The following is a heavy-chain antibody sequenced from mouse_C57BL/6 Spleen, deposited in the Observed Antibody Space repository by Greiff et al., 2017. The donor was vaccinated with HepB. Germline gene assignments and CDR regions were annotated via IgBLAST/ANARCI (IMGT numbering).Heavy chain of an antibody. V-gene: IGHV1-55*01. Sequence: QVHVKQPGAELVKPGASVKMSCKASGYTFTSYWITWVKQRPGQGLEWIGDIYPGSGSTNYNEKFKSKATLTVDTSSSTAYMQLSSLTSEDSAVYYCARPSNWAYAMDYWGQGTSVTVSS. CDR1: GYTFTSYW. D-gene: IGHD4-1*01. CDR3: ARPSNWAYAMDY. CDR2: IYPGSGST. J-gene: IGHJ4*01.